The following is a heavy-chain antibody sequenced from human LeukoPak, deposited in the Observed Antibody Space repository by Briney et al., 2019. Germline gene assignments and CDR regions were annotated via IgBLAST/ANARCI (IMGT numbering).Heavy chain of an antibody. CDR2: IYSGGGA. J-gene: IGHJ4*02. D-gene: IGHD3-16*02. CDR3: ARGPISSLAFDY. Sequence: GGSLRLSCAASAFTVSSNHMSWVRQAPGKGLEWVSLIYSGGGAYYADSVKGRFTISRDNSKNTLYLQMNSLRAKDTAVYYCARGPISSLAFDYWGQGTLVTVSS. V-gene: IGHV3-66*01. CDR1: AFTVSSNH.